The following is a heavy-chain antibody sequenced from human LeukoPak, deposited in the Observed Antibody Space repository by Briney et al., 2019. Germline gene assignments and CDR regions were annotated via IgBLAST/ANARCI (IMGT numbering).Heavy chain of an antibody. Sequence: GGSPRLSCTASGFTFGDYAMSWFRQAPGKGLEWVGFIRSKAYGGTTEYAASVKGRFTISRDDSKSIAYLQMNSLKTEDTAVYYCTRFPGYCSGGSCFKFDYWGQGTLVTVSS. CDR2: IRSKAYGGTT. J-gene: IGHJ4*02. D-gene: IGHD2-15*01. CDR3: TRFPGYCSGGSCFKFDY. V-gene: IGHV3-49*03. CDR1: GFTFGDYA.